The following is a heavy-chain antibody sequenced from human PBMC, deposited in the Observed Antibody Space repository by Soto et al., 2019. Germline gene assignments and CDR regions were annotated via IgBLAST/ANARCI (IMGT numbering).Heavy chain of an antibody. CDR2: IWYVGDNK. V-gene: IGHV3-33*01. J-gene: IGHJ4*02. CDR3: ARDGQWLPRDGLRSSYYFDY. D-gene: IGHD6-19*01. Sequence: GGSLRLSCAASGFNFSSYVMHWVRQAPGKGLEWVAVIWYVGDNKYYADSVKGRFTISRDNSKNTLYLQMNSLRAEDTAVYYCARDGQWLPRDGLRSSYYFDYWGQGTLVTVAS. CDR1: GFNFSSYV.